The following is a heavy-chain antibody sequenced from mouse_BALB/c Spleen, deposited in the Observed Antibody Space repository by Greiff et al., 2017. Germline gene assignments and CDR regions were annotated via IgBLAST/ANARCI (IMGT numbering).Heavy chain of an antibody. CDR3: ARGTATCAY. J-gene: IGHJ3*01. CDR2: IYPGDGDT. CDR1: GYAFSSSW. D-gene: IGHD1-2*01. Sequence: VQLQQSGPELVKPGASVKISCKASGYAFSSSWMNWVKQRPGQGLEWIGRIYPGDGDTNYNGKFKGKATLTADKSSSTAYMQLSSLTSVDSAVYFCARGTATCAYWGQGTLVTVSA. V-gene: IGHV1-82*01.